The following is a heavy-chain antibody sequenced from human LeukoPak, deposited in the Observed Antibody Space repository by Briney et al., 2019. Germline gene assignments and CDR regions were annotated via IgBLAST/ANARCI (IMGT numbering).Heavy chain of an antibody. D-gene: IGHD2-15*01. J-gene: IGHJ6*03. Sequence: PGGSLRLSCTASGFTFDDYGMTWVRQAPGKGLEWVSGINWNGGSTGYADSVKGRFTVSRDNAKNSLYLQMSSLRVKDTALYYCARGSGITVSLSKYYYYYMDVWGKGTTVTVSS. V-gene: IGHV3-20*04. CDR2: INWNGGST. CDR1: GFTFDDYG. CDR3: ARGSGITVSLSKYYYYYMDV.